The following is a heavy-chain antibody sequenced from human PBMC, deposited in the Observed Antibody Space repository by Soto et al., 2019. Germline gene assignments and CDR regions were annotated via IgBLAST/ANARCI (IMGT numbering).Heavy chain of an antibody. CDR1: GHTFVSYD. Sequence: QVQLVQSGAEVKRPGASVKVSCKTSGHTFVSYDINWVRQAPGQGLEWMGWMNPKSGNAGYAQKFQGRVTMTRDISKATASLRLGGLRSKDPPVYYWAKVSWFIPILAVWGKGPRSPSLQ. V-gene: IGHV1-8*01. CDR2: MNPKSGNA. D-gene: IGHD6-13*01. CDR3: AKVSWFIPILAV. J-gene: IGHJ6*04.